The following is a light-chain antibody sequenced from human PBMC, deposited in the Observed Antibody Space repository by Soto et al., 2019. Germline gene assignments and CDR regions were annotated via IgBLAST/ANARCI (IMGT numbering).Light chain of an antibody. J-gene: IGKJ4*01. Sequence: EIVLTQSPATLSLSPGERATLSCRASQSVSSYLAWYQQKPGQAPRLLIYDASNRATGIPARFSGSGSGTDFTLTISSLEPEDFAVYYCQQRRGLTFGGGTKVEFK. V-gene: IGKV3-11*01. CDR1: QSVSSY. CDR3: QQRRGLT. CDR2: DAS.